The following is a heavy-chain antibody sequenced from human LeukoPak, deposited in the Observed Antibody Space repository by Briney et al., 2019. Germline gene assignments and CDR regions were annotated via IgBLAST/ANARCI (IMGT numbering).Heavy chain of an antibody. CDR1: GGSFSGYY. CDR3: ARDFPGKPSGTHYYYGMDV. CDR2: INHSGST. Sequence: SETLSHTCAVYGGSFSGYYWSWIRQPPGKGLEWIGEINHSGSTNYNPSLKSRVTISVDTSKNQFSLKLSSVTAADTAVYYCARDFPGKPSGTHYYYGMDVWGQGTTVTVSS. V-gene: IGHV4-34*01. J-gene: IGHJ6*02. D-gene: IGHD1-1*01.